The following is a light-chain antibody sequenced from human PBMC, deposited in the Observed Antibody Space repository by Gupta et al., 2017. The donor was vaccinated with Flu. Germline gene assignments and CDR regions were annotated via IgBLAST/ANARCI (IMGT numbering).Light chain of an antibody. CDR2: ENN. V-gene: IGLV1-51*02. CDR1: TSNIGDNY. CDR3: GTWDTSLSAGV. Sequence: QSVLTPPPSVSAAPGQKVTISCSGSTSNIGDNYVSWYQQVPGTAPKLLIYENNERPSGIPDRFSGSKSGTSATLGITGPQTGDEADYYGGTWDTSLSAGVFGGGTKLTVL. J-gene: IGLJ3*02.